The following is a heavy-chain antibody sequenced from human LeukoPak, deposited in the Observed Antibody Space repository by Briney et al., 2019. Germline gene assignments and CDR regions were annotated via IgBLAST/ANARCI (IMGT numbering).Heavy chain of an antibody. D-gene: IGHD3-10*01. V-gene: IGHV3-30*18. CDR2: ISYDGSNK. CDR3: ANGEPGYYGSGSSFDY. J-gene: IGHJ4*02. CDR1: GFTFSSYG. Sequence: GGSLRLSCAASGFTFSSYGMHWVRQAPGKGLEWVAVISYDGSNKYYADSVKGRFTISRDNSKNTLYLQMNSLRAEDTAVYYCANGEPGYYGSGSSFDYWGQGTLVTVSS.